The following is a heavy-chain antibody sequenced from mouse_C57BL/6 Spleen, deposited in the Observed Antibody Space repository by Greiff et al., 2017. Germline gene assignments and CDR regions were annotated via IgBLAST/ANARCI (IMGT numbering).Heavy chain of an antibody. CDR2: IHPNSGST. V-gene: IGHV1-64*01. J-gene: IGHJ2*01. D-gene: IGHD2-2*01. CDR3: ASYGYDGGVDY. CDR1: GYTFTSYW. Sequence: VQLQQSGAELVKPGASVKLSCKASGYTFTSYWMHWVKQRPGQGLEWIGMIHPNSGSTNYNEKFKSKATLTVDKSSSTAYMQLSSLTSEDSAVYYCASYGYDGGVDYWGQGTTLTVSS.